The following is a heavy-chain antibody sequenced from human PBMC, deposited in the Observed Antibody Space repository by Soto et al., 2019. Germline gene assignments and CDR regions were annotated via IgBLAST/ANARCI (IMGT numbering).Heavy chain of an antibody. CDR3: AHRRRFDSGYGFFDY. Sequence: QITLKESGPTLVKPTQTLTLTCTFSGFSLSTSGVSVGWIRQPPGKALEWLALIYWDDDKRYSPSLKSRLTITKDTSKNQVVLTRTNIDPVDTGTYYCAHRRRFDSGYGFFDYWGQGTLVTVSS. J-gene: IGHJ4*02. D-gene: IGHD5-12*01. CDR1: GFSLSTSGVS. V-gene: IGHV2-5*02. CDR2: IYWDDDK.